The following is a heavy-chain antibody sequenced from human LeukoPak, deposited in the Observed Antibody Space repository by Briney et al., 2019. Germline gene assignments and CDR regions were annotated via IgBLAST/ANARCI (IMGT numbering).Heavy chain of an antibody. CDR2: ISSSSSTI. V-gene: IGHV3-48*02. J-gene: IGHJ6*02. CDR3: ARAEITGTTGGMDV. CDR1: GFTFSSYS. Sequence: PGGSLRLSCAASGFTFSSYSMNWFRQAPGKGLEWVSYISSSSSTIYYADSVKGRFTISRDNAKNSLYLQMNSLRDEDTAVYYCARAEITGTTGGMDVWGQGTTVTVSS. D-gene: IGHD1-20*01.